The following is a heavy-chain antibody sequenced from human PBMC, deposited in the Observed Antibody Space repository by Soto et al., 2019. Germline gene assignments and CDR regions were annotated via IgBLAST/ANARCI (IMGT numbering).Heavy chain of an antibody. CDR2: IYYSGST. D-gene: IGHD3-22*01. CDR1: GGSISSGGYY. J-gene: IGHJ4*02. V-gene: IGHV4-31*03. CDR3: ARGENDSSGYYYPGNY. Sequence: QVQLQESGPGLVKPSQTLSLTCTVSGGSISSGGYYWSWIRQHPGKGLEWIGYIYYSGSTYYNPSRKSRVTISVDTSKNQFSLKLSSVTAADTAVYYCARGENDSSGYYYPGNYWGQGTLVTVSS.